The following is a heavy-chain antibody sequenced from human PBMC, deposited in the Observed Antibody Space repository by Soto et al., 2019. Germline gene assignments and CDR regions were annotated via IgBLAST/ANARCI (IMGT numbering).Heavy chain of an antibody. CDR1: GFTFSSYA. J-gene: IGHJ6*02. CDR3: ARDRRPRARLLWFGEFDDYYYGMDV. Sequence: GGSLRLSCAASGFTFSSYAMSWVRQAPGKGLEWVSAISESGGRKYYVDSVKGRFTISRDNAKNSLYLQMKSLRAEDTAVYYCARDRRPRARLLWFGEFDDYYYGMDVWGQGTTVTVSS. V-gene: IGHV3-23*01. D-gene: IGHD3-10*01. CDR2: ISESGGRK.